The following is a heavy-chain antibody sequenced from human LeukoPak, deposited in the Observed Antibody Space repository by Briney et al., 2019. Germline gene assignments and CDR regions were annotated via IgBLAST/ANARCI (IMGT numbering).Heavy chain of an antibody. V-gene: IGHV1-2*02. J-gene: IGHJ4*02. CDR3: ARGHIFDFAF. Sequence: APVKVSCKASRYTFIAYYLYWVRQAPGQGLELMGWISPNSGGTKYAQNFQGRVTMTRDTSISTVYMELSRLSYDDTAVYYCARGHIFDFAFWGQGTLVTVSS. CDR2: ISPNSGGT. D-gene: IGHD3/OR15-3a*01. CDR1: RYTFIAYY.